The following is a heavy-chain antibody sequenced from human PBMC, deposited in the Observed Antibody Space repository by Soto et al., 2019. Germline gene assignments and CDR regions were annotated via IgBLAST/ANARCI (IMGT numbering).Heavy chain of an antibody. J-gene: IGHJ1*01. V-gene: IGHV3-23*01. D-gene: IGHD6-19*01. Sequence: GGSLRLSCAASGFTFSSYAMSWVRQAPGKGLEWVSAISGSGGSTYYADSVKGRLSISRDNSKNTLYLQMNSLRAEDTAVYYCAKDQVRIAVAGPEYFQHWGQGTLVTVSS. CDR1: GFTFSSYA. CDR2: ISGSGGST. CDR3: AKDQVRIAVAGPEYFQH.